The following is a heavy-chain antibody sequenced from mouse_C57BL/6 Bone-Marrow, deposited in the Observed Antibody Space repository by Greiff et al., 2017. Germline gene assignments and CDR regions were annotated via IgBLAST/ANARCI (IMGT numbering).Heavy chain of an antibody. CDR3: ARDGGGITTVADY. CDR1: GFTFSSYA. CDR2: ISDGGSYT. J-gene: IGHJ2*01. V-gene: IGHV5-4*01. Sequence: EVQLKESGGGLVKPGGSLKLSCAASGFTFSSYAMSWVRQTPEKRLEWVATISDGGSYTYYPDNVKGRFTISRDNAKNNLYLQMSHLKSEDTAMYYCARDGGGITTVADYWGQGTTLTVSS. D-gene: IGHD1-1*01.